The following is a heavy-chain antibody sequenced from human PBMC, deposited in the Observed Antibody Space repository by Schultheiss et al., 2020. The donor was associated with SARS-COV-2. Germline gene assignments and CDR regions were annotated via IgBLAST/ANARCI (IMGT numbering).Heavy chain of an antibody. D-gene: IGHD3-22*01. CDR2: ISYDGSNK. V-gene: IGHV3-30*18. CDR3: AKERYYYDSSGAFDI. CDR1: GFTFSSYS. J-gene: IGHJ3*02. Sequence: GGSLRLSCAASGFTFSSYSMNWVRQAPGKGLEWVAVISYDGSNKYYADSVKGRFTISRDNSKNTLYLQMNSLRAEDTAVYYCAKERYYYDSSGAFDIWGQGTMVTVSS.